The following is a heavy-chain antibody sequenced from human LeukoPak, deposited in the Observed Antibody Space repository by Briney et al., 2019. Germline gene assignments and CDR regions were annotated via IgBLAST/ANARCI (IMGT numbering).Heavy chain of an antibody. V-gene: IGHV1-2*02. CDR3: ARRSSGGASSPFDY. CDR2: INPNSGVT. J-gene: IGHJ4*03. Sequence: GASVKVSSKASGYTFTGYYIHWVRQAPGQGLEWMGWINPNSGVTNYTQKFQGRFTMTRDTSINTAYMDLSRLRSDDTAEYYCARRSSGGASSPFDYWGQGTMVTVSS. D-gene: IGHD2-15*01. CDR1: GYTFTGYY.